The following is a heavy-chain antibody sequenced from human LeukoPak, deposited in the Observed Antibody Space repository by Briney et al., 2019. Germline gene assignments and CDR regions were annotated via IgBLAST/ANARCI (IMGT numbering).Heavy chain of an antibody. CDR3: ARDGGYSGNERPYYFDC. V-gene: IGHV3-48*03. Sequence: GGSLRLSCAASGFTFSGYEMNWVRQAPGRGLEWISYISSSGGTTYNADSVKGRFTISRDNAKNSLYLQMNSLRAEDTAVYYCARDGGYSGNERPYYFDCWGQGTLVTVSS. CDR1: GFTFSGYE. J-gene: IGHJ4*02. D-gene: IGHD5-12*01. CDR2: ISSSGGTT.